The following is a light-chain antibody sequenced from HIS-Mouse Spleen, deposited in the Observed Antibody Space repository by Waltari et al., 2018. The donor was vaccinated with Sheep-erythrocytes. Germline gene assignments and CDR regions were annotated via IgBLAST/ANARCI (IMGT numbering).Light chain of an antibody. Sequence: SALTQPRSVSVSPGQSVNISCTGTSSDVGGYYYVSRYQQHPGKAPQLMIYDVSKRPSGVPERFSGSKSGNPASLTISGLQAEDEADYYCCSYAGSDTWVFGGGNKLTVL. V-gene: IGLV2-11*01. J-gene: IGLJ3*02. CDR1: SSDVGGYYY. CDR2: DVS. CDR3: CSYAGSDTWV.